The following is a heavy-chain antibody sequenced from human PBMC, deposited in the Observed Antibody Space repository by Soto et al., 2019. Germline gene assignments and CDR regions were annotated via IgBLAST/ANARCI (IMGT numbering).Heavy chain of an antibody. J-gene: IGHJ6*02. Sequence: PSQTLSLTCAISGDSVSGNSAAWNWIRQSPSRGLEWLGRTYYRSRWYNDYAVSVKSRITVTPDTSKNQFSLKLSSVTAADTAVYYCARQRPTDGRWEFANYYGMDVWGQGTPVTVSS. D-gene: IGHD1-26*01. CDR1: GDSVSGNSAA. CDR2: TYYRSRWYN. CDR3: ARQRPTDGRWEFANYYGMDV. V-gene: IGHV6-1*01.